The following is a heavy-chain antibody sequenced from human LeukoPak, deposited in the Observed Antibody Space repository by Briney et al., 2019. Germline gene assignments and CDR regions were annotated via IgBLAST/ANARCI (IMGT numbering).Heavy chain of an antibody. V-gene: IGHV3-21*01. Sequence: GGSLRLSCAASGFTFSSYSMNWVRQAPGKGLEWVSSISSSSSYIYYADSVKGRYTISRDNAKNSLYLQMNSLRAEDTAVYYCARASGYTSGWYDDAFDIWGQGTMVTVSS. J-gene: IGHJ3*02. D-gene: IGHD6-19*01. CDR3: ARASGYTSGWYDDAFDI. CDR2: ISSSSSYI. CDR1: GFTFSSYS.